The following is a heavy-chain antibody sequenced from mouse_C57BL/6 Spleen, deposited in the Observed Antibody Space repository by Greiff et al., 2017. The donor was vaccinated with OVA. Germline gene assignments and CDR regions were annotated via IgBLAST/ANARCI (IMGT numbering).Heavy chain of an antibody. CDR1: GYTFTSYW. CDR2: IDPSDSYT. CDR3: VEGNWVY. V-gene: IGHV1-50*01. J-gene: IGHJ2*01. D-gene: IGHD4-1*01. Sequence: QVQLQQPGAELVKPGASVKLSCKASGYTFTSYWMQWVKQRPGQGLEWIGEIDPSDSYTNYNQKFKGKATLTVDTSSSTAYMQLSSLTSEDSAVYDCVEGNWVYWGQGTTLTVSS.